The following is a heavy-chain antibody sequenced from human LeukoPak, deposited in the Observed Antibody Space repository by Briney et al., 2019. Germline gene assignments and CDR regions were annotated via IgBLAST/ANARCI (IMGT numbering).Heavy chain of an antibody. J-gene: IGHJ4*02. CDR3: ASNYRSGSYFPSPDY. D-gene: IGHD3-10*01. Sequence: GGSLRLSCAASGFTVSSSYMSWVRRAPGKGLEWVSVIYSGGSTYYSDSVRGRFTISRDDSKNTLYLQMNSLGAEDTAVYYCASNYRSGSYFPSPDYWGQGTLVTVSS. CDR2: IYSGGST. CDR1: GFTVSSSY. V-gene: IGHV3-53*01.